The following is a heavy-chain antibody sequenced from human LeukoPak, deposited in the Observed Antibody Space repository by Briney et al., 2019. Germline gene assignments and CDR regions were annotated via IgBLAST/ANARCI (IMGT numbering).Heavy chain of an antibody. V-gene: IGHV3-30*18. CDR2: ISYDGSNK. D-gene: IGHD3-22*01. CDR1: GFTFSRSG. CDR3: AKDSYDRSGYYYYYFAP. Sequence: GRSLRLSCAASGFTFSRSGMHWVRQAPGKGLGWVAVISYDGSNKYYADSVKGRFTISRDNSKNTLYLQMNSLRAGDTAVYYCAKDSYDRSGYYYYYFAPWGQGTQVTVSS. J-gene: IGHJ4*02.